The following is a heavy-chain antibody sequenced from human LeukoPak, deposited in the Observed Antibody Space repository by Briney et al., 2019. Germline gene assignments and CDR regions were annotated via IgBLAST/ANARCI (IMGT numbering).Heavy chain of an antibody. J-gene: IGHJ5*02. D-gene: IGHD3-22*01. CDR1: GFTFSSYG. CDR2: ISGSGGST. V-gene: IGHV3-23*01. CDR3: AKRGSGYYNWFDP. Sequence: GGSLRLSCAASGFTFSSYGMSWVRQAPGKGLEWVSAISGSGGSTYCADSVKGRFTISRDNSKNTLYLQMNSLRAEDTAVYYCAKRGSGYYNWFDPWGQGTLVTVSS.